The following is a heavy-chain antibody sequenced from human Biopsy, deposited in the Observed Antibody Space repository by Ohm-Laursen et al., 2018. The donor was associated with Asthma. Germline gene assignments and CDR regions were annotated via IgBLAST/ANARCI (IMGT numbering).Heavy chain of an antibody. V-gene: IGHV4-31*03. CDR2: IYYSGST. Sequence: TLSLTCTVSGGSISSNGFYWTWIRQHPGKGLEWIGFIYYSGSTYYNPSLKSRVSISIDTSKNQFSLKLSSVTAADTAVYYCARAQDYYDSRGYYRSFDYWGQGTLVTVSS. CDR1: GGSISSNGFY. CDR3: ARAQDYYDSRGYYRSFDY. D-gene: IGHD3-22*01. J-gene: IGHJ4*02.